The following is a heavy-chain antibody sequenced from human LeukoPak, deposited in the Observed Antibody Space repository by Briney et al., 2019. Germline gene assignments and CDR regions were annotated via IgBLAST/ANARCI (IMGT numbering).Heavy chain of an antibody. CDR3: ARAGVTRPTRGAIDY. CDR2: ISYDGSNK. D-gene: IGHD3-10*01. Sequence: PGRSLRLSCAASGFTFSSYAMHWVRQAPGKGLEWVAVISYDGSNKYYADSVKGRFTISRDNAKNSLYLQMNSLRAEDTAVYYCARAGVTRPTRGAIDYWGQGTLVTVSS. CDR1: GFTFSSYA. J-gene: IGHJ4*02. V-gene: IGHV3-30-3*01.